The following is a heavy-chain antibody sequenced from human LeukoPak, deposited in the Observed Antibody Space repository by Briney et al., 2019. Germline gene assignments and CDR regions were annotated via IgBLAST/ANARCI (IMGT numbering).Heavy chain of an antibody. CDR3: ARVGDYVWGSYPYFDY. J-gene: IGHJ4*02. CDR2: IIPIFGTA. Sequence: SVTVSCKASGGTFSSYAISWVRQAPGQGLEWMGGIIPIFGTANYAQKFQGRVTITADESTSTAYMELSSLRSEDTAVYYCARVGDYVWGSYPYFDYWGQGTLVTVSS. D-gene: IGHD3-16*02. CDR1: GGTFSSYA. V-gene: IGHV1-69*13.